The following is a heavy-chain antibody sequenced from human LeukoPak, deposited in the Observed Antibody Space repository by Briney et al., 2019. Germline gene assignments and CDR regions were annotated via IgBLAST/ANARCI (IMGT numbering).Heavy chain of an antibody. D-gene: IGHD6-19*01. CDR2: IYYSGST. J-gene: IGHJ6*02. Sequence: PSETLSLTCTVSGGSISSYYWSWIRQPPGKGLEWIGYIYYSGSTNYNPSLKSRVTISVDTSKNQFSLKLSSVTAADTAVYYCARVGSSGWYGTSYYYYGMDVWGQGTTVTVSS. CDR3: ARVGSSGWYGTSYYYYGMDV. CDR1: GGSISSYY. V-gene: IGHV4-59*01.